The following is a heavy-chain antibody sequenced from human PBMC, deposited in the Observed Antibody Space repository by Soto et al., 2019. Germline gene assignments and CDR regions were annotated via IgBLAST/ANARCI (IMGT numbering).Heavy chain of an antibody. J-gene: IGHJ6*02. CDR3: ARHLLGFFPNAMDV. Sequence: PSETLSLTCTVSGASISSSRYYWGWIRQPPGKGLEWVGSVYYMGATYYNPSLRSRVTISVDMAKNQFSLNLNSVTAADTAVYYCARHLLGFFPNAMDVWGQGTSVT. V-gene: IGHV4-39*01. CDR1: GASISSSRYY. CDR2: VYYMGAT. D-gene: IGHD3-3*01.